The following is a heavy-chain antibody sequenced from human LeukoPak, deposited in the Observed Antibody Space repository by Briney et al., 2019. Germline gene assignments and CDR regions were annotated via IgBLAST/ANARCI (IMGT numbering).Heavy chain of an antibody. J-gene: IGHJ4*02. CDR3: ARADYGDYFDY. Sequence: SETLSLTCTVSGGSISSYYWSRIRQPPGKGLEWIGYIYYSGSTNYNPSLKSRVTISVDTSKNQFSLKLSSVTAADTAVYYCARADYGDYFDYWGQGTLVTVSS. D-gene: IGHD4-17*01. CDR1: GGSISSYY. CDR2: IYYSGST. V-gene: IGHV4-59*01.